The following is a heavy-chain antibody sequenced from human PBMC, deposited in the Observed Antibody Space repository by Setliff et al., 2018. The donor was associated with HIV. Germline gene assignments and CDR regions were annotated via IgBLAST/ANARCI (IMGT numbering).Heavy chain of an antibody. CDR1: GYSFTSYW. J-gene: IGHJ4*02. D-gene: IGHD6-13*01. CDR3: ARRGSDIAAADY. Sequence: GESLKISCKGSGYSFTSYWISWVRQMPGKGLEWMGRIDPSDSCTNYSPSFQGHVTISADKSISTAYLQWSSLKASDTAMYYCARRGSDIAAADYWGQGTLVTVSS. V-gene: IGHV5-10-1*01. CDR2: IDPSDSCT.